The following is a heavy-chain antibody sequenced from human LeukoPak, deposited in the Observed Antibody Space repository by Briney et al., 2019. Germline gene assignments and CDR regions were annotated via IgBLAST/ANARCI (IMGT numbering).Heavy chain of an antibody. CDR1: GFTFDDYV. J-gene: IGHJ6*02. Sequence: GGSLRLSCAASGFTFDDYVMHWVRQAPGKGLEWVSGISWNSGTIGYADSVKGRFTISRDNAKNSLYLQMNSLRAEDTALYYCAKSAGQGYYYYTMDVWGQGTTVTVSS. CDR3: AKSAGQGYYYYTMDV. CDR2: ISWNSGTI. V-gene: IGHV3-9*01.